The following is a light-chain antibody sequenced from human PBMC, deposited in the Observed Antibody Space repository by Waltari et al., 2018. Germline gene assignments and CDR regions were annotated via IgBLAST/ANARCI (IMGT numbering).Light chain of an antibody. CDR1: KSVSSAY. J-gene: IGKJ4*01. V-gene: IGKV3-20*01. CDR2: STS. Sequence: ETVLTKFPGTLSLSPGDRATLACRASKSVSSAYLAWFQHKPGQAPRLLIYSTSDRATGIPDRFSGSGSGTAFILTISRLDPEDFAVYYCQQYGTSPFAFGGGTKVEIK. CDR3: QQYGTSPFA.